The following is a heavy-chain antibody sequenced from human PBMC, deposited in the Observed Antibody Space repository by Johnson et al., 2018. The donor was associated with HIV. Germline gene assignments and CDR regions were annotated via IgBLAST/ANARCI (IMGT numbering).Heavy chain of an antibody. CDR2: VSWNRNNI. J-gene: IGHJ3*02. CDR1: GFIIENYA. Sequence: VQLVESGGGLVQPGRSLRLSCAASGFIIENYAMHWVRQAPGKGLEWVSGVSWNRNNIGYADSVKGRVTISRDNDKKSLYLQMNSLRAEDTALYYCVKDRWEEIVGGAGFGFDIWGQGTMVTVSS. CDR3: VKDRWEEIVGGAGFGFDI. V-gene: IGHV3-9*01. D-gene: IGHD1-26*01.